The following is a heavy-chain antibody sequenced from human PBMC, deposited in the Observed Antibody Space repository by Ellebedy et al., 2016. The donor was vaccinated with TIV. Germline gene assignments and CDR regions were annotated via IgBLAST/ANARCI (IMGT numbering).Heavy chain of an antibody. J-gene: IGHJ4*02. D-gene: IGHD5-24*01. CDR2: ISSSSSTI. V-gene: IGHV3-48*01. Sequence: GESLKISCAASGFTFSSYSMNWVRQAPGKGLEWVSYISSSSSTIYYADSVKGRFTISRDNAKNSLYLQMNSLRAEDTGVYYCARDEGIYVNYRFDYWGQGALVTVSS. CDR3: ARDEGIYVNYRFDY. CDR1: GFTFSSYS.